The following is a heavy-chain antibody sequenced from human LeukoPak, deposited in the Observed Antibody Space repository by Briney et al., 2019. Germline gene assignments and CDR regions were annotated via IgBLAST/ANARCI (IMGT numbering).Heavy chain of an antibody. D-gene: IGHD6-19*01. CDR2: INHSGST. J-gene: IGHJ4*02. CDR1: GGSFSGYY. CDR3: ARGPGQWLVLDY. Sequence: SETLSLTCAVYGGSFSGYYWSWIRQPPGEGLEWIGEINHSGSTNYSPSLKSRVTISVDTSKNQFSLKLSSVTAADTAVYYCARGPGQWLVLDYWGQGTLVTVSS. V-gene: IGHV4-34*01.